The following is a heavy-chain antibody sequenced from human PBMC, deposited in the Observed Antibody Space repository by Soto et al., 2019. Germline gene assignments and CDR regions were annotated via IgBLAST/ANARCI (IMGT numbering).Heavy chain of an antibody. Sequence: QVLLQQWGAGLLKPSETLSFTCAVYGGSFSSYYWSWIRQPPGKGLEWIGEINHSGSTNYNPSLKSRVTISVDTSKSQFSLKLSSLTAADTAVYFCARGDFGSGNYWGQGTLVTVSS. CDR3: ARGDFGSGNY. CDR1: GGSFSSYY. D-gene: IGHD3-10*01. V-gene: IGHV4-34*01. J-gene: IGHJ4*02. CDR2: INHSGST.